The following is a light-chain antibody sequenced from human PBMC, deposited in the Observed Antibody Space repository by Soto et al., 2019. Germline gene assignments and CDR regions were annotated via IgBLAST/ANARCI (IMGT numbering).Light chain of an antibody. J-gene: IGKJ1*01. CDR1: QLFSSN. CDR3: QQYNNWPRT. CDR2: GVS. Sequence: EIVMMQSPATLSVSPGESFTLSCRASQLFSSNLAWYQHKPGQAPRLLIYGVSTRDTGVPDRFSGSASGTEFTLTISSLQSEDFAVYYCQQYNNWPRTFGQGTKVDIK. V-gene: IGKV3-15*01.